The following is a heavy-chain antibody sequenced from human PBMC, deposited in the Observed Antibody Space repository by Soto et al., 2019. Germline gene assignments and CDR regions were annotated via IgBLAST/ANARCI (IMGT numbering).Heavy chain of an antibody. D-gene: IGHD3-22*01. V-gene: IGHV4-59*01. CDR3: AREYYYDSSGIGFDP. Sequence: SETLSLTCTVSGGSTSGYYWSWIRQPPGKGLEWIGYIYSSGSPHHNPSLRSRVIISEDRSKNQIYLKLNSVTAADTAVYYCAREYYYDSSGIGFDPWGPGTLVT. J-gene: IGHJ5*02. CDR1: GGSTSGYY. CDR2: IYSSGSP.